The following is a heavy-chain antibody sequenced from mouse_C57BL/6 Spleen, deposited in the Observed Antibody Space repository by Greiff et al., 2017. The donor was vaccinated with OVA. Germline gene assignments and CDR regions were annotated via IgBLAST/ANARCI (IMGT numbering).Heavy chain of an antibody. CDR2: ILPGSGST. V-gene: IGHV1-9*01. Sequence: QVQLQQSGPELMKPGASVTLSCKVTGYSFTGYWIEWVKQRPGHGLVWMGEILPGSGSTTYNENFKGKATFTADTSSNTAYMLLSSLTTEDSAISYCARSYCGSSWYFDVWGTGTTVTVSS. D-gene: IGHD1-1*01. J-gene: IGHJ1*03. CDR1: GYSFTGYW. CDR3: ARSYCGSSWYFDV.